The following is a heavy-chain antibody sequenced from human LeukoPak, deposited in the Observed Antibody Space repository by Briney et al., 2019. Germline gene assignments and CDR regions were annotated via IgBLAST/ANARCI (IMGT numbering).Heavy chain of an antibody. D-gene: IGHD3-10*01. V-gene: IGHV3-48*02. CDR2: ISSSSSII. J-gene: IGHJ3*02. CDR1: GFTFNTYS. Sequence: GGSLRLSRVASGFTFNTYSMNWVRQAPGKGLEWLSYISSSSSIIYDADSVKGRFTISRDNVKNSLYLQMNTLRDEDTAVYFCARDRYGSGTSPDSFDIWGQGTMVTVSS. CDR3: ARDRYGSGTSPDSFDI.